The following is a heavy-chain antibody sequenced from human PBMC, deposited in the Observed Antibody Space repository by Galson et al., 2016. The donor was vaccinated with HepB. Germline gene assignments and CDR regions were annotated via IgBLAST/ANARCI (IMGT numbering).Heavy chain of an antibody. CDR3: ARPPEGDRRYFDL. J-gene: IGHJ2*01. V-gene: IGHV3-7*02. CDR1: GFTYGIYW. Sequence: SLRLSCAVSGFTYGIYWMSWVRQAPGKGLEWVANIAQDGSEEYYVDSVKGRFAISRDNAHNSLYLQMNSLRAEDTAVYYCARPPEGDRRYFDLWGRGTLVTVSS. CDR2: IAQDGSEE. D-gene: IGHD3-16*01.